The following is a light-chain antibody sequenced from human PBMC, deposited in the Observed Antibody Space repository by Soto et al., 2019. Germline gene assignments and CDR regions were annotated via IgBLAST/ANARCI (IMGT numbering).Light chain of an antibody. CDR2: WAS. CDR3: HQYYSTPWT. J-gene: IGKJ1*01. Sequence: DIVMTQSPDSLAVSLGERATINCQSSQSVLYSSNNKNYLAWYQQKPGQPPKLLIYWASTRESGVPDRFSGSGSGTDFALTISSMQAEDVAVYYCHQYYSTPWTFGQGNKVEIK. CDR1: QSVLYSSNNKNY. V-gene: IGKV4-1*01.